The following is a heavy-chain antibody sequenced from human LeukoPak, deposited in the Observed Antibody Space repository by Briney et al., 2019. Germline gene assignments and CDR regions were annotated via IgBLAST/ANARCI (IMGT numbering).Heavy chain of an antibody. D-gene: IGHD4-17*01. V-gene: IGHV1-69*05. J-gene: IGHJ2*01. Sequence: SVKVSCKASGGTFSSYTISWVRQAPGQGLEWMGGIIPIFDTAIFAQKLQGRVTMTTDTSTSTAYMELRSLRSDDTAVYYCARVTVTGRYFDLWGRGTLVTVSS. CDR1: GGTFSSYT. CDR2: IIPIFDTA. CDR3: ARVTVTGRYFDL.